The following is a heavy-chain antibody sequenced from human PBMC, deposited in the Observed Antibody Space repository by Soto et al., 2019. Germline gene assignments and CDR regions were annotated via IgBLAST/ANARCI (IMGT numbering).Heavy chain of an antibody. CDR1: GYTFTSYG. V-gene: IGHV1-18*01. J-gene: IGHJ4*02. CDR2: ISAYNGNT. CDR3: AILISSGWYFDY. D-gene: IGHD6-19*01. Sequence: GASVKASCKASGYTFTSYGISWVRQAPGQGLEWMGWISAYNGNTNYAQKLQGRVTMTTDTSTSTAYMELRSLRSDDTAVYYCAILISSGWYFDYWGQGTLVTVSS.